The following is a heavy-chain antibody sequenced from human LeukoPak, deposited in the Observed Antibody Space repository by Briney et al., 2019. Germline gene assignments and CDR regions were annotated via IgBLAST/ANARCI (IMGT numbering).Heavy chain of an antibody. Sequence: GGSLRLSCAASGFRLSTYRMSWVRQAPGKGLEWVANIKQDGSEKCYVDSVKGRFTISRDNGKNSLYLQMNSLRAEDTAVYYCARDGKSAALDYWGQGTLVTVSS. CDR2: IKQDGSEK. CDR1: GFRLSTYR. CDR3: ARDGKSAALDY. V-gene: IGHV3-7*01. J-gene: IGHJ4*02. D-gene: IGHD6-13*01.